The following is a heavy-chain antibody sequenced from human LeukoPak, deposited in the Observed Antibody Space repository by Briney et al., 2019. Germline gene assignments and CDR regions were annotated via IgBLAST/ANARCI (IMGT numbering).Heavy chain of an antibody. D-gene: IGHD3-10*01. CDR2: IYTSGSI. Sequence: SETLSLTCSVSGDSISSGDYYWSWIRQPAGKGLEWIGHIYTSGSINYNPSLKSRVTISVDMSKNQFSLNLNSVTAADTALYYCARGALVRGVITGMDVWGKGTTVTISS. V-gene: IGHV4-61*09. J-gene: IGHJ6*04. CDR1: GDSISSGDYY. CDR3: ARGALVRGVITGMDV.